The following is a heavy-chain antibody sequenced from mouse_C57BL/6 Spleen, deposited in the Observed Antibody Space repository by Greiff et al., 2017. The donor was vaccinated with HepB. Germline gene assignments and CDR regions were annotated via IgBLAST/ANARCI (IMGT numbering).Heavy chain of an antibody. CDR1: GFTFSDYY. J-gene: IGHJ1*03. V-gene: IGHV5-16*01. CDR3: ARDGSSRYWYFDV. D-gene: IGHD1-1*01. CDR2: INYDGSST. Sequence: EVKLVESEGGLVQPGSSMKLSCTASGFTFSDYYMAWVRQVPEKGLEWVANINYDGSSTYYLDSLKSRFIISRDNAKNILYLQMSSLKSEDTATYYCARDGSSRYWYFDVWGTGTTVTVSS.